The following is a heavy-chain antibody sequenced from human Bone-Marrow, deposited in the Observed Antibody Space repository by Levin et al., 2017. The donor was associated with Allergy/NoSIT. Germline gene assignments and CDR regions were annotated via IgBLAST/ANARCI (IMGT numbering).Heavy chain of an antibody. CDR1: GGSISTYY. V-gene: IGHV4-59*01. CDR2: IYYSGST. J-gene: IGHJ2*01. D-gene: IGHD3-9*01. Sequence: GSLRLSCTVSGGSISTYYWSWIRQPPGKGLEWIGYIYYSGSTNYNPSLKNRVTLSVDTSKNQFSLKLNSVTAADTAVYFCARDRRDYDILTGYYHQYWYFDLWGRGTLVTVSS. CDR3: ARDRRDYDILTGYYHQYWYFDL.